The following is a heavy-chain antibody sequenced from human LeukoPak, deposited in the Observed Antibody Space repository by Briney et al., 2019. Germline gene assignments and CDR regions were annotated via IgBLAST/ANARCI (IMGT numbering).Heavy chain of an antibody. Sequence: GGSLRLSCAASGFTISSYGMSWVRQAPGKGLEWVAIISYDGSNKYYADSVKGRFTISRDNAKNSLYLQMNSLRAEDTAVYYCARDSLVTTTGYYYYGMDVWGQGTTVTVSS. J-gene: IGHJ6*02. D-gene: IGHD4-17*01. CDR1: GFTISSYG. V-gene: IGHV3-30*03. CDR3: ARDSLVTTTGYYYYGMDV. CDR2: ISYDGSNK.